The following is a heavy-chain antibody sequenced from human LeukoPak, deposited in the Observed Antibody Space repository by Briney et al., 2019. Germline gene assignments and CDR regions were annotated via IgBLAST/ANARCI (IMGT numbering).Heavy chain of an antibody. CDR3: AREYRGSSFNDY. D-gene: IGHD6-6*01. V-gene: IGHV3-7*01. Sequence: GGSLRLSCAASGFTFSSYWMHWVRQAPGKGLEWVANIKQDGSEKYYVDSVKGRFTISRDNAKNSLYLQMNSLRADDTAVYYCAREYRGSSFNDYWGQGTLVTVSS. J-gene: IGHJ4*02. CDR1: GFTFSSYW. CDR2: IKQDGSEK.